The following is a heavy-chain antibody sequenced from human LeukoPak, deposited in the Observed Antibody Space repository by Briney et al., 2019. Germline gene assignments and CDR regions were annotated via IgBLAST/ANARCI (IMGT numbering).Heavy chain of an antibody. CDR1: GFTFSSYA. D-gene: IGHD6-13*01. CDR3: PKRGAAGTEDY. V-gene: IGHV3-23*01. J-gene: IGHJ4*02. Sequence: GGSLRLTCAASGFTFSSYAMSWVSQAPGKGLEWVSAISGSGGSTYYADSVKGRFTISRDNSKNTLYLQMNSLRAEDTAVYYCPKRGAAGTEDYWGQGTLVTVSS. CDR2: ISGSGGST.